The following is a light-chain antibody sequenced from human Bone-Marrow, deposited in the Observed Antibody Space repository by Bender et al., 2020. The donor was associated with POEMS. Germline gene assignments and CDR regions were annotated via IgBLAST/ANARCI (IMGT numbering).Light chain of an antibody. Sequence: HSALTQPASVSGSPGQSITISCTGTSSDVGNNHVSWYQQHPGKGPKLISFQVTNLPSGVSNRFSGSKSGDTASLTISGLRAGDEADYYCYSYAFSNIFVFGTGTKVTIL. CDR2: QVT. J-gene: IGLJ1*01. CDR3: YSYAFSNIFV. CDR1: SSDVGNNH. V-gene: IGLV2-23*02.